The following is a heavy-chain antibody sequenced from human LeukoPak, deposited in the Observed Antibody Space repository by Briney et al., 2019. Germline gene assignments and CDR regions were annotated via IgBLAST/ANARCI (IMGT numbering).Heavy chain of an antibody. CDR2: IYTSGST. J-gene: IGHJ5*02. Sequence: PSETLSLTCTVSGGSISSGSYYWSWIRQPAGKGLEWIGRIYTSGSTNYNPSLKSRVTISVDTSKNQFSLKLSSVTAADTAVYYCARDGLAYCCGDCYSGNWFDPWGQGTLVTGSS. D-gene: IGHD2-21*01. CDR1: GGSISSGSYY. CDR3: ARDGLAYCCGDCYSGNWFDP. V-gene: IGHV4-61*02.